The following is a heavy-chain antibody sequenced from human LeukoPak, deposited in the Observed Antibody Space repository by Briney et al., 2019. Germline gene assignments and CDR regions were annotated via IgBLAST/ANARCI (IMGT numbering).Heavy chain of an antibody. Sequence: GGSLRLSCAASGFTFSSYWMHWVRQAPGKGLVWVSRINSDGSTTTYADSVKGRFTISRDNAKNTLYLQMNSLRAEDTAVYYCVRNLDFWGDSEDYWGQGTLVTVSS. CDR1: GFTFSSYW. J-gene: IGHJ4*02. CDR3: VRNLDFWGDSEDY. D-gene: IGHD3-3*01. V-gene: IGHV3-74*01. CDR2: INSDGSTT.